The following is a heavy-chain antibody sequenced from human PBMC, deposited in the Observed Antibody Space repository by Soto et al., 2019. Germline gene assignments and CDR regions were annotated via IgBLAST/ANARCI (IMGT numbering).Heavy chain of an antibody. CDR2: VYYSVST. D-gene: IGHD5-18*01. J-gene: IGHJ4*02. Sequence: SETLCVTCTFSVGSISISSYDWGWIRQPPGKGLEWIGSVYYSVSTYYNPSLKSRVTISVDTSKNQFSLKLSSVTAADTAVYYCARGDTAMVSYWGQGTMVTVSS. CDR1: VGSISISSYD. V-gene: IGHV4-39*07. CDR3: ARGDTAMVSY.